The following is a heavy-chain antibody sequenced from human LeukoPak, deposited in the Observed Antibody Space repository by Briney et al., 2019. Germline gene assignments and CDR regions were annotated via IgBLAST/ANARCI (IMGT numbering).Heavy chain of an antibody. Sequence: NPSQTLSVTCTVSGNSISGGDNYRRWIRQPAGRGREWIARIYTIGSTNYNTSRKSRVTISGDTSKNQFTLRLSSVTAADTAVYYCARASYSYDINGWVHFDYWGQGTLVTVSS. CDR2: IYTIGST. D-gene: IGHD3-22*01. V-gene: IGHV4-61*02. CDR1: GNSISGGDNY. CDR3: ARASYSYDINGWVHFDY. J-gene: IGHJ4*02.